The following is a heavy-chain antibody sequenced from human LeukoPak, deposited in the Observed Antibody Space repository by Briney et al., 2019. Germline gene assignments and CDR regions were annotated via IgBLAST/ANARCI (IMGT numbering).Heavy chain of an antibody. Sequence: GGSLRLSCAASGFTVSSNYMSWVRQAPGKGLEWVSVIYSGGSTYYADSVKGRFTISRDNSKNTLYLQMNSLRAEDTAVYYCASRSSWYRYLVSHYYYGMDVWGQGTTVTVSS. CDR2: IYSGGST. CDR3: ASRSSWYRYLVSHYYYGMDV. J-gene: IGHJ6*02. D-gene: IGHD6-13*01. V-gene: IGHV3-66*01. CDR1: GFTVSSNY.